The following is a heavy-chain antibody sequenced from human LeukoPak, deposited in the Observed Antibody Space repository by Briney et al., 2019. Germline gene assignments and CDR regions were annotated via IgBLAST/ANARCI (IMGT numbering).Heavy chain of an antibody. CDR1: GYTFTGYY. J-gene: IGHJ6*02. V-gene: IGHV1-2*02. CDR3: ARVERYYYYYGMDV. CDR2: INPNSGGT. D-gene: IGHD6-25*01. Sequence: ASVKVSCKASGYTFTGYYMHWVRQAPGQGLEWMGWINPNSGGTNYAQKFQGRVTVTRDTSISTAYMELSRLRSDDTAVYYCARVERYYYYYGMDVWGQGTTVTVSS.